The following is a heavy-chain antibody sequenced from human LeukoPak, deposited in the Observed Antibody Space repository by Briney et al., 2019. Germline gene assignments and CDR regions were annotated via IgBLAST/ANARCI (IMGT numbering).Heavy chain of an antibody. J-gene: IGHJ4*02. V-gene: IGHV3-21*01. Sequence: GGSLRLSCAASGFTFSSYSMNWVRQAPGKGLEWVSPISSSSNYIYYADSVKGRFTISRDNAKNSLYLQMNSLRAEDTAVYYCAGNRILTGYYLFDYWGQGTLVTVSS. CDR1: GFTFSSYS. CDR2: ISSSSNYI. CDR3: AGNRILTGYYLFDY. D-gene: IGHD3-9*01.